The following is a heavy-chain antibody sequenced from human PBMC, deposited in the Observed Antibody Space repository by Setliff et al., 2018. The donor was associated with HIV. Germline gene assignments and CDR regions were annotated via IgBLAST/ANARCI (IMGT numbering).Heavy chain of an antibody. CDR1: GGSISSDY. Sequence: PSETLSLTCTVSGGSISSDYWSWIRQPAGKGLEWIGRVYISGSTNYSPSLRSRVTMSVDTSKNQVSLKLSSVTAADTAVYYCARGDAMTSLGAFDIWGQGTMVTVSS. V-gene: IGHV4-4*07. D-gene: IGHD2-2*01. J-gene: IGHJ3*02. CDR3: ARGDAMTSLGAFDI. CDR2: VYISGST.